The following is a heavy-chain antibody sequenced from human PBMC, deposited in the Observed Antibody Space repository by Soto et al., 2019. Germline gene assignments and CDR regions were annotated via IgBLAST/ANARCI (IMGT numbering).Heavy chain of an antibody. D-gene: IGHD1-1*01. CDR3: ARGRGLYNSGRSQLVS. Sequence: QVQVVQSGAEVKKPGSSVRVSCKASGDSFTKYTVNWVRQAPRQGLEWMGGLIPRFGTTNYAPTLQDRVTITADASMNTVYMELSSLRSDDTALYYCARGRGLYNSGRSQLVSWGQGTLVTVSA. V-gene: IGHV1-69*01. CDR1: GDSFTKYT. CDR2: LIPRFGTT. J-gene: IGHJ5*02.